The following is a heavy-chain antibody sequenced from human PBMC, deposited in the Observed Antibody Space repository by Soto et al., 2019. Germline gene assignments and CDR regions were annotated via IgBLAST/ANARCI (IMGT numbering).Heavy chain of an antibody. V-gene: IGHV3-23*01. CDR2: VSGSGGTT. D-gene: IGHD6-19*01. CDR3: AGCTVDTIVTSGWCHYLDP. Sequence: EVQLLDSGGGLVQPGGSLRLSCAASGFTFSSSAMSWVRQAPGKGLEWVSAVSGSGGTTYYADSVRGRFTISRDNSKNTLYLQMNRPRGEDTAIYFCAGCTVDTIVTSGWCHYLDPWGQGTLVTVSS. J-gene: IGHJ5*02. CDR1: GFTFSSSA.